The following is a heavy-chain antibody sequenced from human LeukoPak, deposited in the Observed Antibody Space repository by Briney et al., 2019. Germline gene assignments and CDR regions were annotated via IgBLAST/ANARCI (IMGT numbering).Heavy chain of an antibody. CDR2: IWYDGSNK. V-gene: IGHV3-33*01. D-gene: IGHD2-2*01. J-gene: IGHJ4*02. CDR3: ARGRCGSTSCIPFDY. CDR1: GFTFSSYG. Sequence: GGSLRLSCAASGFTFSSYGMHWVREAPGKGLEWVAVIWYDGSNKYYADSVKGRFTISRDNSKSTLYLQMNSLRAEDTAVYYCARGRCGSTSCIPFDYWGQGTLVTVSS.